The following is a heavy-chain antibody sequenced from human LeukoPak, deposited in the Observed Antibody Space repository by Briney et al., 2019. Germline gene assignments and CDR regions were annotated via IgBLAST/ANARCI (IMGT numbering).Heavy chain of an antibody. V-gene: IGHV1-18*01. J-gene: IGHJ3*02. CDR2: ISAYNGNT. CDR1: GYTFTSYG. CDR3: ARDLSSDEAFDI. D-gene: IGHD6-19*01. Sequence: ASVKVSRKASGYTFTSYGISWVRQAPGQGLEWMGWISAYNGNTNYAQKLQGRVTMTTDTSTSTAYMELRSLRSDDTAVYYCARDLSSDEAFDIWGQGTMVTVSS.